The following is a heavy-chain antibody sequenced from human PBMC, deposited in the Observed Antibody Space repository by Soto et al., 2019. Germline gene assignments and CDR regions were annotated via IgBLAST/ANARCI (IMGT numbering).Heavy chain of an antibody. CDR2: ISGSHGST. CDR3: AKGLSGSYWGDAFDI. J-gene: IGHJ3*02. Sequence: EVQLLESGGGLVQPGGSLRLSCAASGFTFSSYAMSWVRQAPGKGLDWVSVISGSHGSTYYADSVKGRFTMSRDNSKNTLYLQMDSLRVEDTAVYYCAKGLSGSYWGDAFDIWGQGTMATVSS. D-gene: IGHD1-26*01. CDR1: GFTFSSYA. V-gene: IGHV3-23*01.